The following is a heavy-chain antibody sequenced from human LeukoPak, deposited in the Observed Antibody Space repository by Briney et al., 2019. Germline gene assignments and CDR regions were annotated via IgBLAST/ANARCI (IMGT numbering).Heavy chain of an antibody. V-gene: IGHV4-61*01. Sequence: SETLSLTCTVSGESVSSSSYFWSWIRQPPGKGLEWIGYISYSGSTKYNPSLKGRVAISADTSKNQFSLHLNSVTAADTAVYYCARNPQGRYGGQSWAEYFQDWGQGTLVTVSA. D-gene: IGHD4-23*01. CDR1: GESVSSSSYF. J-gene: IGHJ1*01. CDR3: ARNPQGRYGGQSWAEYFQD. CDR2: ISYSGST.